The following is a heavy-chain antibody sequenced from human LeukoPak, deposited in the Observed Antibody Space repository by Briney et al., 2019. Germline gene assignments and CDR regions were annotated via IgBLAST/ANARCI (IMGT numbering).Heavy chain of an antibody. D-gene: IGHD3-10*01. V-gene: IGHV1-2*06. J-gene: IGHJ4*02. CDR3: ARGGSGSGYLYYFDY. Sequence: ASVKVSCKASSYSFSDYCIHWVRQAPGQGLEWMGRINSNSGGTSYAQNFQGRVTMTRDTSISTAYMELSGLTSDDTAVYYCARGGSGSGYLYYFDYWGQGILVSVSS. CDR1: SYSFSDYC. CDR2: INSNSGGT.